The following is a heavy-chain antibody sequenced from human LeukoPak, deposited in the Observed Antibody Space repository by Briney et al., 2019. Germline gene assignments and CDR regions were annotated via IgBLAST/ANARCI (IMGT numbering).Heavy chain of an antibody. CDR1: GGSITNTNY. CDR2: VNLQGST. V-gene: IGHV4-4*02. Sequence: SETLSLTCGVSGGSITNTNYWTWVRQPPGKGLEWIGEVNLQGSTNYNPSLMGRVAIAVDTSESHISLQLTSVTAADAAVYYCAREGGPYRPLDYSGQGTLVTVSS. J-gene: IGHJ4*02. CDR3: AREGGPYRPLDY.